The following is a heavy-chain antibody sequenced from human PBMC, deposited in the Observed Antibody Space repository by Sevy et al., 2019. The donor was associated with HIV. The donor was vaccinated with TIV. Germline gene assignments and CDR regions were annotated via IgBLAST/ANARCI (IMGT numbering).Heavy chain of an antibody. D-gene: IGHD2-21*02. CDR2: IGYDGTIK. CDR1: GFTFSSYV. J-gene: IGHJ4*02. CDR3: ARGGGYCGGDCYSIDY. V-gene: IGHV3-30*02. Sequence: GGSLRLSCAASGFTFSSYVMHWVRQAPGKGLEWVALIGYDGTIKYYADSVKGRFTISRDNSKDTLFLQMNSLKPEDTAVYYCARGGGYCGGDCYSIDYWGQGALVTVSS.